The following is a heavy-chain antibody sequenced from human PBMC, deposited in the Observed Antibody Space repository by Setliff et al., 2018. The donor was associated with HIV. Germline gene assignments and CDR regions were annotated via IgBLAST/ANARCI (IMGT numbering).Heavy chain of an antibody. J-gene: IGHJ4*02. CDR2: ISTTSSFI. D-gene: IGHD7-27*01. CDR3: VSNWGNF. Sequence: PGESLKISCAASGFTFSSYNMNWVRQAPGKGLEWVSFISTTSSFIHYADSLKGRFTVSRDDAKNPLYLQMNSLRDEDTALYYCVSNWGNFWGQGTLVTVSS. CDR1: GFTFSSYN. V-gene: IGHV3-21*01.